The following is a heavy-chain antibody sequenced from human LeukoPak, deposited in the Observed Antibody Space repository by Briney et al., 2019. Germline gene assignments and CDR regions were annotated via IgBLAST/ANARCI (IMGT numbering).Heavy chain of an antibody. V-gene: IGHV4-34*01. CDR1: GGSFSGYY. CDR2: INHSGST. Sequence: SETLSLTCAVYGGSFSGYYWSWIRQPPGKGLEWIGEINHSGSTNYNPSLKSRVTISVDTSKNQFSLKLSSVTAADTAVYYCARVPRGREVDYWGQGTLVTVSS. CDR3: ARVPRGREVDY. J-gene: IGHJ4*02.